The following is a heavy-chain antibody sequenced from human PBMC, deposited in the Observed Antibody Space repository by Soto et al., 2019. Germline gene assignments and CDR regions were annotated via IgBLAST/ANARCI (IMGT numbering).Heavy chain of an antibody. CDR3: AKGLSEGYFDY. Sequence: EVQLVESGGGLVQPGRSLRLSCAASGFTFDDSAMHWVRQPPGKGLEWVPGIGSNSGGIGYADSVKGRFTISRDNAKNSLYLQMNSLRAEDTALYYCAKGLSEGYFDYWGQGTLVTVSS. J-gene: IGHJ4*02. CDR2: IGSNSGGI. CDR1: GFTFDDSA. V-gene: IGHV3-9*01.